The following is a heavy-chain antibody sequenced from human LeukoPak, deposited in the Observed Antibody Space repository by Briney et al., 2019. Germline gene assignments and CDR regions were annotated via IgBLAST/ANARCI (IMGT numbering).Heavy chain of an antibody. Sequence: GGSLRLSCAASGFTFSSYAMSWVRQAPGKGLEWVSAISCSGGSTYYADSVKGRFTTSRGNSKNTLYLQMNSLRAEDTAVYYCAKDCGTIFGVVTINWFDPWGQGTLVTVSS. D-gene: IGHD3-3*01. V-gene: IGHV3-23*01. CDR3: AKDCGTIFGVVTINWFDP. CDR1: GFTFSSYA. CDR2: ISCSGGST. J-gene: IGHJ5*02.